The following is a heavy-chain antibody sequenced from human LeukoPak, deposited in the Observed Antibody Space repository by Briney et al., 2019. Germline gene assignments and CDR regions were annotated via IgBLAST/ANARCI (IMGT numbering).Heavy chain of an antibody. V-gene: IGHV4-59*01. J-gene: IGHJ4*02. CDR2: IYYSGST. CDR1: GGSISSYY. Sequence: SETLSLTCTVSGGSISSYYWSWIRQPPGKGLEWIWYIYYSGSTNYNPSLKSRVTISVDTSKNQFSLKLSSVTAADTAVYYCARDRTYYYDSSGYGFDYWGQGTLVTVSS. CDR3: ARDRTYYYDSSGYGFDY. D-gene: IGHD3-22*01.